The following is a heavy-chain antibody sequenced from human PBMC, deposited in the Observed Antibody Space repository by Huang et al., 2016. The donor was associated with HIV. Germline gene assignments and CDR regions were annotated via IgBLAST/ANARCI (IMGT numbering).Heavy chain of an antibody. CDR1: GDTLSNYA. CDR3: ARSPNLIATASIKNYYYYMDV. CDR2: IIPIFGSA. J-gene: IGHJ6*03. D-gene: IGHD6-13*01. V-gene: IGHV1-69*13. Sequence: QVQLVQSGAEVKKPGSSVKVSCKASGDTLSNYAISWVRQAPGKGLEWVGGIIPIFGSANPVRKFRGRFTITADESTCTAYMELSSLTSEDTAVDYCARSPNLIATASIKNYYYYMDVWGKGTTFTVSS.